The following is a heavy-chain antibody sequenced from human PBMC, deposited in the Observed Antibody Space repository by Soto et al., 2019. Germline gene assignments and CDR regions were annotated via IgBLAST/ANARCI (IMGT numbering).Heavy chain of an antibody. V-gene: IGHV3-30*18. CDR3: AKETGHGGPAPGYYFDY. D-gene: IGHD4-17*01. J-gene: IGHJ4*02. Sequence: QVQLVESGGGVVQPGRSLRLSCAASGFTFRNFGMHWVRQAPGKGLEWVALISYDENNKWFADSVKGRFTISRDNSRNTLYLQMSSLRSDDTAVYYCAKETGHGGPAPGYYFDYWGRGTPVTVSS. CDR1: GFTFRNFG. CDR2: ISYDENNK.